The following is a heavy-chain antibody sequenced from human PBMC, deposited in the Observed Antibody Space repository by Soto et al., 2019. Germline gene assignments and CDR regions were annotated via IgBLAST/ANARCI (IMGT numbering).Heavy chain of an antibody. CDR1: RGTCSDYG. J-gene: IGHJ4*02. CDR2: ISHGATRK. CDR3: AKDWVGGSNRYQLDY. D-gene: IGHD4-4*01. V-gene: IGHV3-30*18. Sequence: GGSLRGSCAASRGTCSDYGMHWVRQAPGKGLEWVAGISHGATRKSYSDSVKGRFIISRDNSKKMLYLQLNSLRREDTAVYYCAKDWVGGSNRYQLDYWGRGTLVTVSS.